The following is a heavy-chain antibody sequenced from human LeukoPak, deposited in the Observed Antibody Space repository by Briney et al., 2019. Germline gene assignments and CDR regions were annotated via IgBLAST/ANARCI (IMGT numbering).Heavy chain of an antibody. V-gene: IGHV5-51*01. J-gene: IGHJ6*03. CDR1: GYYFISYW. D-gene: IGHD2-2*01. CDR2: IYPGDSDT. CDR3: ARIPYCSSTSCYYYYMDV. Sequence: GESLKISCKASGYYFISYWIGWVRQMPGKGLEWMGIIYPGDSDTRYSPSFQGQVTISADKSISTAYLQWSSLKASDTAMHYCARIPYCSSTSCYYYYMDVWGKGTTVTVSS.